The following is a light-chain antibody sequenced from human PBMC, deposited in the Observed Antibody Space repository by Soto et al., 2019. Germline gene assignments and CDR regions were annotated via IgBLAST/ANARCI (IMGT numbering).Light chain of an antibody. CDR2: KAS. Sequence: DIQMTQSPSTLSASVGDRVTITCRASQSINSWLAWYQQKPGKAPKLLIYKASSLESGVPSTFSGSGSGTEFTLTISSLQPDDFASSYCQQYSTYPWTFGQGTKVEIK. V-gene: IGKV1-5*03. CDR1: QSINSW. CDR3: QQYSTYPWT. J-gene: IGKJ1*01.